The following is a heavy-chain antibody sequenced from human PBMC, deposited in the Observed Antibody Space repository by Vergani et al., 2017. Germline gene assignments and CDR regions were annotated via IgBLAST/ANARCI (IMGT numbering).Heavy chain of an antibody. J-gene: IGHJ4*02. Sequence: EVQLVESGGGLVQPGGSLRLSCAASGFTFSSYSMSWVRQAPGKGLEWVSYISSSSRTIYYADSVKGRFTISRDNAKNSLKLQMNSLRAEDTAVYYCARRGSYGDYFDYWGQGTLVTVSS. CDR3: ARRGSYGDYFDY. V-gene: IGHV3-48*04. CDR1: GFTFSSYS. CDR2: ISSSSRTI. D-gene: IGHD1-26*01.